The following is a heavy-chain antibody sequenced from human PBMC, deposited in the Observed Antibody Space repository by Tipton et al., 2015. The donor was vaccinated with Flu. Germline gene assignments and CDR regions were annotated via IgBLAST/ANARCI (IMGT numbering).Heavy chain of an antibody. J-gene: IGHJ4*02. Sequence: TLSLTCAVYGGSFSGYYWSWIRQPPGKGLEWIGEINHSGSTNYNPSLKSRVTISVDTSKNQFSLKLSSVTAADTAVYYCARVRAVVVPAAVGGGYFDYWGQGTLVTVSS. CDR1: GGSFSGYY. CDR2: INHSGST. V-gene: IGHV4-34*01. D-gene: IGHD2-2*01. CDR3: ARVRAVVVPAAVGGGYFDY.